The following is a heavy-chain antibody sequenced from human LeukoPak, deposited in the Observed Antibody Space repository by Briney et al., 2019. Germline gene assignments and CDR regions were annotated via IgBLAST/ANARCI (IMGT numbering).Heavy chain of an antibody. Sequence: HPGGSLRLSCAASGFTFSNFAMTWVRQAPGKGLEWVSAIRISGGDTYYADSVKGRFTISRDNSKNTLYLQMNSLRAEDTAVYYCAKDGSGTYPDAFDMWGQGTMVTVSS. CDR1: GFTFSNFA. J-gene: IGHJ3*02. CDR3: AKDGSGTYPDAFDM. V-gene: IGHV3-23*01. CDR2: IRISGGDT. D-gene: IGHD1-26*01.